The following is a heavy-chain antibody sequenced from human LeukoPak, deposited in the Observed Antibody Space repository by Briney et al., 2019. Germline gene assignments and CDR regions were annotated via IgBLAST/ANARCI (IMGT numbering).Heavy chain of an antibody. CDR1: GFTFSSYW. V-gene: IGHV3-7*01. CDR3: ATFYYGSGSYRYFQH. Sequence: PGGSLRLSCAASGFTFSSYWMSWVRQAPGKGLEWVANIKQDGSEKYYVDSVKGRFTSSRDNAKDSLYLQMNSLRAEDTAVYYCATFYYGSGSYRYFQHWGQGTLVTVSS. D-gene: IGHD3-10*01. CDR2: IKQDGSEK. J-gene: IGHJ1*01.